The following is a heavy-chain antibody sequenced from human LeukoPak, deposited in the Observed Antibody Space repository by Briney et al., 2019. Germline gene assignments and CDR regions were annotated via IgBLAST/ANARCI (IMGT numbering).Heavy chain of an antibody. CDR2: LYTSGST. Sequence: PSETLSLTCTVSGGSISRYYWSWIRQPAGKGLEWIGRLYTSGSTNYNPSLKSRVTMSVATSKNQFSLKLSSVTAADTAVYSCARDRGYSYAFDYWGQGTLVTVSS. V-gene: IGHV4-4*07. J-gene: IGHJ4*02. CDR1: GGSISRYY. D-gene: IGHD5-18*01. CDR3: ARDRGYSYAFDY.